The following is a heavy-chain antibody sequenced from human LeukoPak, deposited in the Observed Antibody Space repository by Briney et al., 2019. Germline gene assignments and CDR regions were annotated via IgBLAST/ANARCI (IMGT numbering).Heavy chain of an antibody. CDR2: IYYSGST. CDR1: GGSISSGGYY. J-gene: IGHJ4*02. D-gene: IGHD3-16*01. V-gene: IGHV4-31*03. Sequence: SETLSLTCTVSGGSISSGGYYWSWIRQHPGKGLEWIGYIYYSGSTYYNPSLKSRVTISVDTSKNQFSLKLSSVTATDTAVYYCARAGGFFSPFGYWGQGTLVTVSS. CDR3: ARAGGFFSPFGY.